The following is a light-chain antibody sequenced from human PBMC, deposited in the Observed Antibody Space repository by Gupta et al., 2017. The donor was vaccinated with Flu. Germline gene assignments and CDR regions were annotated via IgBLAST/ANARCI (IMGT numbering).Light chain of an antibody. CDR1: SSNIGNNY. V-gene: IGLV1-51*02. CDR2: ENS. Sequence: QSVLTQPPSVSAAPGQKVSLSCSGSSSNIGNNYVSWYQQLPGTAPKLLIHENSKRPSGIPDRFSGSKSGTSATLGITGLQAGDEADYYCGTWDSSLSAGVFGGGTKLTVL. CDR3: GTWDSSLSAGV. J-gene: IGLJ2*01.